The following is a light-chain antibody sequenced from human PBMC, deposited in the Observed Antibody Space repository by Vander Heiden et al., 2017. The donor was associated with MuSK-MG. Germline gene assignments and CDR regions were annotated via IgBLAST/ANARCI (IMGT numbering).Light chain of an antibody. CDR2: WAS. Sequence: DIVMTQSPDSLAVSLGERATINCKSSQSVLYSSNNKNYLAWYQQKPGQPPKLLIYWASTRESGVPDRFSGSGSGTDFTLTISSLQAEDVAVYYCHQYDNTPQTFGQGTKVEIE. CDR3: HQYDNTPQT. J-gene: IGKJ1*01. V-gene: IGKV4-1*01. CDR1: QSVLYSSNNKNY.